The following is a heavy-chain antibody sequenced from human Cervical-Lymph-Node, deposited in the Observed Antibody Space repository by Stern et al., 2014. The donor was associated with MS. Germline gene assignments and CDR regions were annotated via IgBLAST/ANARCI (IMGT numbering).Heavy chain of an antibody. CDR1: GSTFSNSW. Sequence: EVQLVQSGGGLVQPGGSQRLSCVASGSTFSNSWMSWVRQAPGKGLEWVANIKRDGSETYYLESVKGRFTISRDNGQSSVDMGMNSLRAEDTAVYYCTRFLQSVWSALFDSWGRGTLVTVSS. D-gene: IGHD6-19*01. CDR2: IKRDGSET. J-gene: IGHJ5*01. V-gene: IGHV3-7*01. CDR3: TRFLQSVWSALFDS.